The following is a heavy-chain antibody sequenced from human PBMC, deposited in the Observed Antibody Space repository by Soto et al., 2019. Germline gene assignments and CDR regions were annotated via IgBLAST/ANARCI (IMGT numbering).Heavy chain of an antibody. CDR3: AREPLT. CDR2: IIPMLGMS. J-gene: IGHJ4*02. CDR1: AGTFSSYT. V-gene: IGHV1-69*04. Sequence: SVKVSCKASAGTFSSYTINWVRQAPGQGLEWMGRIIPMLGMSNYALRFQGRVTSTADKSTTTAYMELSSLRSDDTAVYYCAREPLTWGQGTLVTVSS.